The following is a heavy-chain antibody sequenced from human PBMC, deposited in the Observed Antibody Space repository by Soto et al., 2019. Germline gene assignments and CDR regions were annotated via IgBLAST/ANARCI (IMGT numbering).Heavy chain of an antibody. CDR3: ARGWGYDSTDYYYAY. V-gene: IGHV1-69*01. CDR1: GGSFNRHT. J-gene: IGHJ4*02. D-gene: IGHD3-22*01. Sequence: QVQLVQSGAEVRKPGSSVRVYCKASGGSFNRHTISWVRQATGKGLEWMGGNIPIFGTANHAQKFQGRVTIIADESTSTVYMELSSLRSDDTAIYYCARGWGYDSTDYYYAYWGQGTLVIVSS. CDR2: NIPIFGTA.